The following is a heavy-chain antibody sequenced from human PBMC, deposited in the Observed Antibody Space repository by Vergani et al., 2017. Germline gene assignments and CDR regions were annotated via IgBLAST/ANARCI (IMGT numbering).Heavy chain of an antibody. J-gene: IGHJ4*02. Sequence: QVQLQESCPGLVKPSDTLSLTCTVSGGPLSSYSCSWLRQPPGKGLEWIGYIYYSGSTNQNPSLKSRVTISVDTPKNQFTLKLSAVTAADTAVYYFASGNGDYSDYWGQGTLVTVSS. D-gene: IGHD1-1*01. CDR2: IYYSGST. V-gene: IGHV4-59*07. CDR3: ASGNGDYSDY. CDR1: GGPLSSYS.